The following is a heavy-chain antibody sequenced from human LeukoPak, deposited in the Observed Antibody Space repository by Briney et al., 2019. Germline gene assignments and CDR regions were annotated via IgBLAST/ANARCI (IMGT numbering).Heavy chain of an antibody. CDR2: IYSGGST. V-gene: IGHV3-53*04. J-gene: IGHJ4*02. CDR1: GFTVSSNY. Sequence: GGSLRLSCAASGFTVSSNYMNWVRQAPGKGLEWGSVIYSGGSTYYADSVKGRFTISRHNPKNTLYLQMNSLSPEDTAVYYCARASYYYDDSGYYYDYWGQGTLVTVSS. CDR3: ARASYYYDDSGYYYDY. D-gene: IGHD3-22*01.